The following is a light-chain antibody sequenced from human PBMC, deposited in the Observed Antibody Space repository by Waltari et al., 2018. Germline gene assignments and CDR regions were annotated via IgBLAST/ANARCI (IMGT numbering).Light chain of an antibody. Sequence: DIVMTQSPDSLAVSLGERATINCKSSQSVLYNSNNKNYIAWYQQRPGQPPKLLIYWASTRESGVPDRFSGSGSGTDFTLTITSLQAEDVAVYYCQQYLSRPDTFGQGTKLEIK. CDR1: QSVLYNSNNKNY. CDR2: WAS. V-gene: IGKV4-1*01. J-gene: IGKJ2*01. CDR3: QQYLSRPDT.